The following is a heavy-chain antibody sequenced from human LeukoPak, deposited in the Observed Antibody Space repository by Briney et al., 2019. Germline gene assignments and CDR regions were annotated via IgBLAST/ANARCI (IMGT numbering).Heavy chain of an antibody. CDR1: GFTFSDYY. CDR3: ARDEPTNLWFGELFSDLRASFDY. D-gene: IGHD3-10*01. Sequence: GGSLRLSCAASGFTFSDYYMSWIRQAPGKGLEWVAYISSSGSTRYYADSVKGRFTISSDNAKNSLYLQMNSLRAEDTAVYYCARDEPTNLWFGELFSDLRASFDYWGQGTLVTVSS. V-gene: IGHV3-11*04. J-gene: IGHJ4*02. CDR2: ISSSGSTR.